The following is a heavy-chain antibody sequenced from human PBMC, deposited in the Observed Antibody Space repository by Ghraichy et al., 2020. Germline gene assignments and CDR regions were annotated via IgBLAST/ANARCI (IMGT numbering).Heavy chain of an antibody. Sequence: SETLSLTYTVSGGSISSRNYYWGWTRQPPGKGLEWLGNIYYSASTYYNPSLKSRVTISVDTSKNQFSLKLSSVTAADTAVYYCAGFFGILGATSDDYWGQGTLVTVSS. D-gene: IGHD1-26*01. CDR3: AGFFGILGATSDDY. V-gene: IGHV4-39*01. CDR2: IYYSAST. J-gene: IGHJ4*02. CDR1: GGSISSRNYY.